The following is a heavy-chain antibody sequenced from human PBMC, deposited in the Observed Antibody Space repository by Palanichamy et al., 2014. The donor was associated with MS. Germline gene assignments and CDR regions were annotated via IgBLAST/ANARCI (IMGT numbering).Heavy chain of an antibody. CDR3: ARHEQNPTFY. J-gene: IGHJ4*02. D-gene: IGHD2/OR15-2a*01. CDR2: IYYSVST. CDR1: GGSISSSSYY. Sequence: QLQLQESGPGLVKPSETLSLTCTVSGGSISSSSYYWGWTRQSPGKGLEWIGSIYYSVSTYYNPSLKSRVTISVDTSKNQFSLKLSSVTAAATAVYYCARHEQNPTFYWGQGTLVTVSS. V-gene: IGHV4-39*01.